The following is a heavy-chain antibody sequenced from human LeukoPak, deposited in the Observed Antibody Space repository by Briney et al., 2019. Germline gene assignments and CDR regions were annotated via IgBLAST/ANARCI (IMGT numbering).Heavy chain of an antibody. J-gene: IGHJ6*02. CDR2: ISGSGGST. Sequence: GGSLRLSCAASGFTFSRYAMSWVRQAPGKGLEWVSAISGSGGSTYYADSVKGRFTISRDNSKNTLYLQMNSLRAEDTAVYYCAKDYGTSYYYYYGMDVWGQGTTVTVSS. CDR1: GFTFSRYA. CDR3: AKDYGTSYYYYYGMDV. V-gene: IGHV3-23*01. D-gene: IGHD4-17*01.